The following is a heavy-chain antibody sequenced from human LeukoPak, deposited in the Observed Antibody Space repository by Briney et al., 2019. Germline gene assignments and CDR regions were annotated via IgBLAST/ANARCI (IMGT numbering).Heavy chain of an antibody. CDR3: ARVATDIVVVPAARYYYFYYMDV. CDR1: GYTFTSSD. D-gene: IGHD2-2*01. V-gene: IGHV1-8*01. J-gene: IGHJ6*03. CDR2: MNPNSGNT. Sequence: ASVKVSCKASGYTFTSSDINWVRQATGQGLERMGWMNPNSGNTGYAQKFQGRVTMTRNTSISTAYMELSSLRSEDTAVYYCARVATDIVVVPAARYYYFYYMDVWGKGTTVTVSS.